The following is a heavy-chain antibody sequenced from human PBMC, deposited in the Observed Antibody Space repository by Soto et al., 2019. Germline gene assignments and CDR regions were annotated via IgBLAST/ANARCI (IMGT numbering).Heavy chain of an antibody. Sequence: SETLSLTCTVSGGSISSGGYYWNWIRQHPGKGLEWIGYIYYSGSTYYNPSLKSRVTISVDTSKNQFSLKLSSVTAADTAVYYCASHDYAHSGIDVWGQGTTVTVSS. D-gene: IGHD4-17*01. CDR3: ASHDYAHSGIDV. V-gene: IGHV4-30-4*08. J-gene: IGHJ6*02. CDR2: IYYSGST. CDR1: GGSISSGGYY.